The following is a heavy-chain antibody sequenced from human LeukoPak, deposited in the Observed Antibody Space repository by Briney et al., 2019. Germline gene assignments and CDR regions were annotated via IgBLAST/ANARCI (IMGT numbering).Heavy chain of an antibody. CDR2: IYHSGST. CDR1: GGSISSGGYS. J-gene: IGHJ3*02. CDR3: ATRRDGYKNSLDAFDI. Sequence: KASETLSLTCAVSGGSISSGGYSWSWIRQPPGKGLEWIGYIYHSGSTYHNPSLKSRVTISVDRSKNQFSLKLSSVTAADTAVYYCATRRDGYKNSLDAFDIWGQGTMVTVSS. D-gene: IGHD5-24*01. V-gene: IGHV4-30-2*01.